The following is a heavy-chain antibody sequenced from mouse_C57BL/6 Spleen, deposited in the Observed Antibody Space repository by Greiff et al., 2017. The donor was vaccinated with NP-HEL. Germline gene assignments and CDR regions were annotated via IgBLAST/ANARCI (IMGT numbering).Heavy chain of an antibody. Sequence: QVQLQQPGAELVKPGASVKMSCKASGYTFTSYWITWVKQRPGQGLAWIGDIYPGRGCTNYNEKFKSKATMTVDTSSSTAYMQLSSLTSEDSAVYYCARGVEFLYFDDWGKGTTLTVSS. D-gene: IGHD1-1*02. J-gene: IGHJ2*01. CDR3: ARGVEFLYFDD. CDR1: GYTFTSYW. CDR2: IYPGRGCT. V-gene: IGHV1-55*01.